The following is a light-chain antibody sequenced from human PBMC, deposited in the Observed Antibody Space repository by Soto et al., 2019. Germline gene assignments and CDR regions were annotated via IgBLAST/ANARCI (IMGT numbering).Light chain of an antibody. CDR1: QSISSW. V-gene: IGKV1-5*03. Sequence: DIQMTQSPSTLSASVGDRVTIPCRASQSISSWLAWYQQKPGKAPKLLIYKASSLESGVPSRFSGSGSGTEFTLTISSLQPDDFATYYCQQYNTYWYTFGQGTKLEIK. CDR2: KAS. J-gene: IGKJ2*01. CDR3: QQYNTYWYT.